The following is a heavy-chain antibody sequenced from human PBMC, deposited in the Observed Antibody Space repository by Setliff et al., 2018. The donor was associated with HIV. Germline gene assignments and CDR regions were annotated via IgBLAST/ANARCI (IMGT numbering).Heavy chain of an antibody. D-gene: IGHD1-26*01. CDR2: INTNTRDP. J-gene: IGHJ3*02. CDR1: GYTFTTYA. Sequence: ASVKVSCKASGYTFTTYAVNWVRQAPGHGLEWMGWINTNTRDPTYAQGFTGRFVFSLDTSVNTAYLQISSLKAEDTAVYYCARDDHSGSPKGFWPWTFDIWGQGTMVTVSS. V-gene: IGHV7-4-1*02. CDR3: ARDDHSGSPKGFWPWTFDI.